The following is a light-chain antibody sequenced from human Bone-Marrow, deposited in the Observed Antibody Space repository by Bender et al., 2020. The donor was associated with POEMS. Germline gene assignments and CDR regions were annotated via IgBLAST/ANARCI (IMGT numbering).Light chain of an antibody. J-gene: IGLJ2*01. Sequence: QLVLTQSPSASASLGASVKITCTLSSGHTNYAIAWHQQLPEKAPRFLMKVNSDGSHKKGDGIPDRFSGSSSGAERFLNISRLQSEDEADYYCQTWGSGIQVFGGGTKLTVL. V-gene: IGLV4-69*01. CDR2: VNSDGSH. CDR1: SGHTNYA. CDR3: QTWGSGIQV.